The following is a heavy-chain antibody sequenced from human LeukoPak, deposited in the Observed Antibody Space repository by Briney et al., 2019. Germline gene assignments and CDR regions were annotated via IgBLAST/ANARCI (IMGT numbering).Heavy chain of an antibody. CDR1: GFTFRNAW. D-gene: IGHD3-22*01. V-gene: IGHV3-15*01. CDR3: VAGYYYDSSGYYYWSY. J-gene: IGHJ4*02. Sequence: GGSLRLSCAASGFTFRNAWMSWVRQAPGMGLEWVGRIKSKTDDGTTGYAAPVKGRFTISRDDSKNTLFLQMNSLKTDDTAVYYCVAGYYYDSSGYYYWSYWGQGTLVTVFS. CDR2: IKSKTDDGTT.